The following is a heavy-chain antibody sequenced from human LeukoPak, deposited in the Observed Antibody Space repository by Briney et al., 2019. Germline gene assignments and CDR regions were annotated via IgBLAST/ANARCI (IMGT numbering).Heavy chain of an antibody. CDR1: GGSISSYY. D-gene: IGHD3-9*01. V-gene: IGHV4-59*01. CDR3: ARATNYDILTGYYNAVAWFDP. CDR2: IYYSGST. Sequence: SETLSLTCTVSGGSISSYYWSWIRQPPGKGLEWIGYIYYSGSTNYNPSLKSRVTISVDTSKSQFSLKLSSVTAADTAVYYCARATNYDILTGYYNAVAWFDPWGQGTLVTVSS. J-gene: IGHJ5*02.